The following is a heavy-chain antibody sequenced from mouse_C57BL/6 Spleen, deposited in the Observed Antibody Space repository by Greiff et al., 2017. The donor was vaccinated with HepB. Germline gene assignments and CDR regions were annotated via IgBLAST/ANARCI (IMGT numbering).Heavy chain of an antibody. J-gene: IGHJ2*01. CDR2: ISSGGSYT. CDR3: ARETNWDGRNYFDY. CDR1: GFTFSSYG. D-gene: IGHD4-1*01. Sequence: EVQRVESGGDLVKPGGSLKLSCAASGFTFSSYGMSWVRQTPDKRLEWVATISSGGSYTYYPDSVKGRFTISRDNAKNTLYLQMSSLKSEDTAMYYCARETNWDGRNYFDYWGQGTTLTVSS. V-gene: IGHV5-6*01.